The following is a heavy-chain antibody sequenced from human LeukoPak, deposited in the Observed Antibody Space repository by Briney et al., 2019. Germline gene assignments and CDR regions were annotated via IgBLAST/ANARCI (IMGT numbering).Heavy chain of an antibody. CDR2: IKNKTKGGTT. D-gene: IGHD4-17*01. V-gene: IGHV3-15*01. J-gene: IGHJ4*02. Sequence: KAGGSLRLSCAASGFIFSSAWMTWVRQAPGKGLEWVGHIKNKTKGGTTDYAAPVKGRFIISRDDSKNTLYLQMNSLRAEDTAVYYCARVTNDYGDYGFDYWGQGTLVTVSS. CDR3: ARVTNDYGDYGFDY. CDR1: GFIFSSAW.